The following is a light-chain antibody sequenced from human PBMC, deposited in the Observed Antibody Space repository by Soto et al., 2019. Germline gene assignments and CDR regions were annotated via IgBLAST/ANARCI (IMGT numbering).Light chain of an antibody. CDR1: SSDLGSSNL. CDR2: EDN. CDR3: GSSAYITNAV. Sequence: QSVLTQPGSVSGSPGQSITISCTGTSSDLGSSNLVSWYQQHPGKAPKLMIYEDNKRPSGVSNRFSGSKPGNTASLTISGLQAEDGADYYCGSSAYITNAVFG. J-gene: IGLJ1*01. V-gene: IGLV2-23*01.